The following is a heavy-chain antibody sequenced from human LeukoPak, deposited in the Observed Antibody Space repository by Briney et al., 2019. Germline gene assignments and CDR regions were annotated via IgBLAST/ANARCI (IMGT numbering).Heavy chain of an antibody. J-gene: IGHJ6*02. Sequence: GSLRLSCAASGFTFSSYSMNWVRQAPGKGLEWVSYISSSSSTIYYADSVKGRFTISRDNAKNSLYLQMNSLRAEDTAVYYCAREPRSYYYYGMDVWGQGTTVTVSS. CDR2: ISSSSSTI. V-gene: IGHV3-48*04. CDR1: GFTFSSYS. CDR3: AREPRSYYYYGMDV.